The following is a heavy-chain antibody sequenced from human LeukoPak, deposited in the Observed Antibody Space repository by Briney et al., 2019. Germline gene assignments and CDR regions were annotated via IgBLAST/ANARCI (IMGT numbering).Heavy chain of an antibody. J-gene: IGHJ5*02. D-gene: IGHD2-2*02. CDR2: INPSSGGT. CDR1: GYTFTGYY. Sequence: ASVKVSCKASGYTFTGYYIHWVRQAPGQGRDWMGWINPSSGGTNYAQKFQGRVTMTRDTSLSTAYMELSWLRSDDTAVYYCARNYCSTISCYTESWFDPWGQGTLVTVSS. CDR3: ARNYCSTISCYTESWFDP. V-gene: IGHV1-2*02.